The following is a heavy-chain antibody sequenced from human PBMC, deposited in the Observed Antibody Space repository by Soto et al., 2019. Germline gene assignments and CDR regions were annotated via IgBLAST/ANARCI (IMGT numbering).Heavy chain of an antibody. CDR3: AKEGGYYGSGSYSVGENYYGMDV. J-gene: IGHJ6*02. Sequence: QVQLVESGGGVVQPGRSPRLSCAASGFTFSSYGMHWVRQAPGKGLEWVAVISYDGSNKYYADSVKGRFTISRDNSKNTLYLQMNSLRAEDTAVYYCAKEGGYYGSGSYSVGENYYGMDVWGQGTTVTVSS. V-gene: IGHV3-30*18. CDR1: GFTFSSYG. D-gene: IGHD3-10*01. CDR2: ISYDGSNK.